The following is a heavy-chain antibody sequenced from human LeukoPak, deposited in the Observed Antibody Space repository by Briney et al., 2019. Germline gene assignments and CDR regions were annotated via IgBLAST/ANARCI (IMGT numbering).Heavy chain of an antibody. D-gene: IGHD3-10*01. V-gene: IGHV3-7*01. J-gene: IGHJ6*02. Sequence: GGPLRLSCAASGFTFSNYWMSWVRQAPGKGLEWVANIKKDGSEKYYVDSVKGRFTISRDNAKNSLYLQMNSLRAEDTAVYYCGYYYGSGSYYSSDYYYGMDVWGQGTTVTVSS. CDR3: GYYYGSGSYYSSDYYYGMDV. CDR2: IKKDGSEK. CDR1: GFTFSNYW.